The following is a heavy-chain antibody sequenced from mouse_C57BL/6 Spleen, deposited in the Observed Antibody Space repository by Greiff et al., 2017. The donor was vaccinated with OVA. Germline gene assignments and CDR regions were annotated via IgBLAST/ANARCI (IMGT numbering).Heavy chain of an antibody. D-gene: IGHD1-1*01. Sequence: QVHVKQSGTELVKPGASVKLSCKASGYTFTSYWMHWVKQRPGQGLEWIGNINPSNGGTDYNEKFKSKATLTVDKSSSTAYMQLSSLTSEDSAVYYCAREEVTTVVEGFDYWGQGTTLTVSS. CDR2: INPSNGGT. CDR1: GYTFTSYW. CDR3: AREEVTTVVEGFDY. V-gene: IGHV1-53*01. J-gene: IGHJ2*01.